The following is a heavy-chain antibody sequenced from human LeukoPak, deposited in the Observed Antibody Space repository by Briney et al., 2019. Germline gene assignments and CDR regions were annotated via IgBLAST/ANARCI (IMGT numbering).Heavy chain of an antibody. J-gene: IGHJ3*02. D-gene: IGHD3-16*01. Sequence: GGSLRLSCEASGFSLSSYEMNWVRQAPGKGLGWVSHISSRGSTIYYADSVKGRFTISRDNAKNSLYLQMNSLRAEDTAVYYCARVGWVLRYAFDIWGQGTMVIVSS. V-gene: IGHV3-48*03. CDR2: ISSRGSTI. CDR3: ARVGWVLRYAFDI. CDR1: GFSLSSYE.